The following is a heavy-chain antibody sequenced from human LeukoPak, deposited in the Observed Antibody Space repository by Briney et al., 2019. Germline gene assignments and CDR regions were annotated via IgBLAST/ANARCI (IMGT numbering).Heavy chain of an antibody. CDR2: ISAYNGNT. CDR3: ARDMVRGVIITSGGYFDY. V-gene: IGHV1-18*01. J-gene: IGHJ4*02. CDR1: GYTFTSYG. D-gene: IGHD3-10*01. Sequence: ASVKVSCKASGYTFTSYGISWVRQAPGQGLEWMGWISAYNGNTNYAQKLQGRVTMTTDTSTSTAYMELRSLRSDDTAVYYCARDMVRGVIITSGGYFDYWGQGTLVTVSS.